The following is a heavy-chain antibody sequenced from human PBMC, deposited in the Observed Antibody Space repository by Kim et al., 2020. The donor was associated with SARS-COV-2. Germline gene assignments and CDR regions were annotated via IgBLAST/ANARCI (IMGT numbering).Heavy chain of an antibody. CDR2: IYYSGST. CDR1: GGSISSYY. CDR3: ARGDYYGSGSYNFDY. J-gene: IGHJ4*02. D-gene: IGHD3-10*01. Sequence: SETLSLTCTVSGGSISSYYWSWIRQPPGKGLEWIGYIYYSGSTNYNPSLKSRVTISVDTSKNQFSLKLSSVTAADTAVYYCARGDYYGSGSYNFDYWGQGTLVTVSS. V-gene: IGHV4-59*01.